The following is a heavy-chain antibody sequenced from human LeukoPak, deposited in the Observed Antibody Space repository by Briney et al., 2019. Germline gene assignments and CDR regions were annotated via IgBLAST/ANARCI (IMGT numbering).Heavy chain of an antibody. CDR1: GYTFTGYY. J-gene: IGHJ4*02. V-gene: IGHV1-2*02. Sequence: ASVKVSCKASGYTFTGYYMHWVRQAPGQGLEWMGWINPNSGGTNYAQKFQGRVTMTRDTSISTAYMELGRLRSDDTAVYYCAREGEQWLVGSGFDYWGQGTLVTVSS. D-gene: IGHD6-19*01. CDR2: INPNSGGT. CDR3: AREGEQWLVGSGFDY.